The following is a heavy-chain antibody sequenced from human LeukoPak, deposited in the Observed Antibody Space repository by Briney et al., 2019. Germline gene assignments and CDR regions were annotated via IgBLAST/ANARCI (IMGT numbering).Heavy chain of an antibody. CDR3: AGRMVRGVSRRNNWFDP. V-gene: IGHV4-34*01. J-gene: IGHJ5*02. CDR1: GGSFSGYY. CDR2: INHSGST. Sequence: PSETLSLTCAVYGGSFSGYYWSWIRQPPGKGLEWIGEINHSGSTNYNPSLKSRVTISVDTSKNQFSLKLSSVTAADTAVYYCAGRMVRGVSRRNNWFDPWGQGTLDTVSS. D-gene: IGHD3-10*01.